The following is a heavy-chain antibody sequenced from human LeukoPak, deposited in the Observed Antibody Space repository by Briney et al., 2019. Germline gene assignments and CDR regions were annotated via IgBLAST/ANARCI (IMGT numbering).Heavy chain of an antibody. CDR1: GFTFSNAW. D-gene: IGHD3-16*01. CDR3: TTAGESSAFDI. V-gene: IGHV3-15*01. J-gene: IGHJ3*02. Sequence: GGSLRLSCAASGFTFSNAWMTWVRQAPGKGLEWVGRVKSKTDGGTTDYAAPVKGRFTISRDDSTNTLYLQMNSMKIEDTAVYYCTTAGESSAFDIWGQGTMVTVSS. CDR2: VKSKTDGGTT.